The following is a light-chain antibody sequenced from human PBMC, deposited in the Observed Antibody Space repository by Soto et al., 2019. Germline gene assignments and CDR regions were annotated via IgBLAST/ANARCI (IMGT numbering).Light chain of an antibody. J-gene: IGLJ1*01. CDR3: SSXXXSXXXV. Sequence: QSVLTQPASVSGSPGQSITISCTGTSSDVGGYNYVSWYQQHPGKAPKLMIYEVSNRPSGVSNRFSGSKSGNTASLTISGLQAEDEADYYCSSXXXSXXXVFGTGX. CDR1: SSDVGGYNY. CDR2: EVS. V-gene: IGLV2-14*01.